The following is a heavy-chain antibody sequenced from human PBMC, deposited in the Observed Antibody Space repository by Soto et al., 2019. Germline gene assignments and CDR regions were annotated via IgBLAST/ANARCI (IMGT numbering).Heavy chain of an antibody. V-gene: IGHV4-4*02. Sequence: QVQLQESGPGLVKPSGTLSLTCAVSGGSISSSNWWSWVRQPPGKGLEWIGEIYHSGSTNYNPSLKSRVTMSVDKSQNQFSLMLRSVSAADTAVYYCARVPRAAAGTDWGQGTLVTVSS. J-gene: IGHJ4*02. CDR3: ARVPRAAAGTD. CDR1: GGSISSSNW. D-gene: IGHD6-13*01. CDR2: IYHSGST.